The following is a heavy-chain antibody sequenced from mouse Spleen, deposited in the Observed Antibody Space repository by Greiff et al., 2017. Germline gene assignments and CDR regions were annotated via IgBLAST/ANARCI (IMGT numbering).Heavy chain of an antibody. V-gene: IGHV5-15*02. CDR3: AREGDYYGTSDWYFDV. J-gene: IGHJ1*01. CDR2: ISNLAYSI. CDR1: GFTFSDYG. D-gene: IGHD1-1*01. Sequence: EVKVEESGGGLVQPGGSRKLSCAASGFTFSDYGMAWVRQAPGKGPEWVAFISNLAYSIYYADTVTGRFTISRENAKNTLYLEMSSLRSEDTAMYYCAREGDYYGTSDWYFDVWGAGTTVTVSS.